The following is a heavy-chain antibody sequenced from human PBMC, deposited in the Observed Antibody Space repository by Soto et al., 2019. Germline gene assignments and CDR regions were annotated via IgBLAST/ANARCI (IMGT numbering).Heavy chain of an antibody. CDR1: GGSISSYY. V-gene: IGHV4-59*08. CDR3: ARQPERWSVEQQLVQPFDY. D-gene: IGHD6-13*01. J-gene: IGHJ4*02. Sequence: PSETLSLTCTVSGGSISSYYWSWIRQPPGKGLEWIGYIYYSGSTNYNPSLKSRVTISVDTSKNQFSLKLSSVTAADTAVYYCARQPERWSVEQQLVQPFDYWGQGTLVTVSS. CDR2: IYYSGST.